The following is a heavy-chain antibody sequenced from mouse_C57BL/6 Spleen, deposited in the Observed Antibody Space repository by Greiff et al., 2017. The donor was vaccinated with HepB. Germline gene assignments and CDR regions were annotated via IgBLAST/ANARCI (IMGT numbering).Heavy chain of an antibody. V-gene: IGHV1-61*01. D-gene: IGHD1-1*01. CDR3: ARGYYDGSSYWFAD. Sequence: VQLQQPGAELVRPGSSVKLSCKASGYTFTSYWMDWVKQRPGQGLEWIGNIYPSDSETHYNQKFKDKATLTVDKSSSTAYMQLSSLTSEDSAVYYCARGYYDGSSYWFADWGQGTLVTVSA. J-gene: IGHJ3*01. CDR2: IYPSDSET. CDR1: GYTFTSYW.